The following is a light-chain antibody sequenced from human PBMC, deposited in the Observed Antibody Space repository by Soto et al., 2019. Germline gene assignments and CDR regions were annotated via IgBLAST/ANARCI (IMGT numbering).Light chain of an antibody. Sequence: QSALTQPASVSGSPGQSITISCTGTSGDVGGYYYVSWYQQLPGKAPKLMIYEVSNRPSGVSHRFSGSKSGNTASLTISGLQAEDEADYYCCSHTSSSPYVFGTGTKLTVL. CDR1: SGDVGGYYY. V-gene: IGLV2-14*01. CDR2: EVS. J-gene: IGLJ1*01. CDR3: CSHTSSSPYV.